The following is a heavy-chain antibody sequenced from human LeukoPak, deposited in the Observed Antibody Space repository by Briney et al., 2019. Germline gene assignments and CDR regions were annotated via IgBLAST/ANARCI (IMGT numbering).Heavy chain of an antibody. Sequence: GGSLRLSCAASGFTFSSYSKNWVRQAPGKGLEWVSSISSSSSYIYCADSVKGRFTISRDNAKNSLYLQMNSLRAEDTAVYYCARETGDYGMDVWGQGTTVTVSS. CDR2: ISSSSSYI. CDR1: GFTFSSYS. J-gene: IGHJ6*02. V-gene: IGHV3-21*01. CDR3: ARETGDYGMDV.